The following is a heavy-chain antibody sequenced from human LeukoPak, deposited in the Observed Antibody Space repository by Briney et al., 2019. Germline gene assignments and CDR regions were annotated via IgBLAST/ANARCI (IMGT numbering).Heavy chain of an antibody. V-gene: IGHV3-21*01. CDR1: GFTFSSYS. J-gene: IGHJ6*03. CDR2: ISSSSSYI. D-gene: IGHD2-15*01. CDR3: ARSSGGSFKEYYYYMDV. Sequence: SGGSLRLSCAASGFTFSSYSMNWVRQAPGKGLEWVSSISSSSSYIYYADSVKGRFTISRDNAKNSLYLQMNSLRAEDTAVYYCARSSGGSFKEYYYYMDVWGKGTTVTVSS.